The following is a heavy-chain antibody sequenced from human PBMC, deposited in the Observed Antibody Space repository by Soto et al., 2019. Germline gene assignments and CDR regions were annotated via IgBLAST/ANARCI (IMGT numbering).Heavy chain of an antibody. V-gene: IGHV3-7*01. CDR3: ARVPPQADPSWNYFAFDI. J-gene: IGHJ3*02. Sequence: GGSLRLSCAASGFTFSSYWMSWVRQAPGKGLEWVANIKQDGSEKYYVDSVKGRFTISRDNAKNSLYLQMNSLRAEDTAVYYCARVPPQADPSWNYFAFDIWGQGTMVTVSS. CDR2: IKQDGSEK. CDR1: GFTFSSYW. D-gene: IGHD1-7*01.